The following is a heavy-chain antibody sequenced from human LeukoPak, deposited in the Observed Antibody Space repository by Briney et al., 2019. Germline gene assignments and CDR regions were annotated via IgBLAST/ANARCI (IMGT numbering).Heavy chain of an antibody. CDR2: VYHTGST. D-gene: IGHD2-2*01. Sequence: SETLSLTCSVSGGSIRSYYWAWIRQPPGKGVEWIGHVYHTGSTDSNPSLKSRVTISIDTSKNQFSLRLSSVTAADTAVYFCARDYSTSFLYFDLWGLGTLVTVSS. J-gene: IGHJ2*01. V-gene: IGHV4-59*01. CDR1: GGSIRSYY. CDR3: ARDYSTSFLYFDL.